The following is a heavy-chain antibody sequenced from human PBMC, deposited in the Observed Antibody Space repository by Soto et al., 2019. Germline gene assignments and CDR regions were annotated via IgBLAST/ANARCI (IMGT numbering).Heavy chain of an antibody. CDR3: AKDWDPYGSGMGPGHPFSYGMDV. V-gene: IGHV3-30*18. CDR2: ISYDGSEK. CDR1: RFAFGLFG. J-gene: IGHJ6*02. D-gene: IGHD3-10*01. Sequence: QVYLAESGGGVVQPGKSLRLSCGASRFAFGLFGMHWVRQAPGKGLEWVAVISYDGSEKYYSDSVRGRFTISRDNSKNTLYLQMNSLRRGDTAVYFCAKDWDPYGSGMGPGHPFSYGMDVWGQGTTVIVSS.